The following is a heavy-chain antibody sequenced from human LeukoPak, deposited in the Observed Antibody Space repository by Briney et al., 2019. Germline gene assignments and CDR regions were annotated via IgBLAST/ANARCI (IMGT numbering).Heavy chain of an antibody. CDR2: ISYDGSNK. CDR1: GFTFSSYA. CDR3: AREGSSAGYFDY. D-gene: IGHD6-19*01. V-gene: IGHV3-30-3*01. Sequence: GGSLRLSCAASGFTFSSYAMHWVRQAPGKGLEWVAVISYDGSNKYCADSVKGRFTISRDNSKNTLYLQMNSLRAEDTAVYFCAREGSSAGYFDYWGQGTLVTVSS. J-gene: IGHJ4*02.